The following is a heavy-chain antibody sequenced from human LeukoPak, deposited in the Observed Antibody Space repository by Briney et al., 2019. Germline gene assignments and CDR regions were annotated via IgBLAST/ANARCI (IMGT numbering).Heavy chain of an antibody. CDR3: ARFFRQQLVLGYYYYGMDV. J-gene: IGHJ6*02. D-gene: IGHD6-6*01. V-gene: IGHV1-8*01. CDR1: GYTFTSYD. CDR2: MNPNSGNT. Sequence: ASVKVSCKASGYTFTSYDINWVRQATGQGLEWMGWMNPNSGNTGYAQKFRGRVTMTRNTPISTAYMELSSLRSEDTAVYYCARFFRQQLVLGYYYYGMDVWGQGTTVTVSS.